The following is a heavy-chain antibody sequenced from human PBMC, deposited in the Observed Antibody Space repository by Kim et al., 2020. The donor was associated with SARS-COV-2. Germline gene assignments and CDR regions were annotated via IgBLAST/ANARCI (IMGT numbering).Heavy chain of an antibody. V-gene: IGHV3-11*01. Sequence: YYADSVKGRFTISSDNAKNSLYLQMNSLRAEDTAVYYCARVWGWNYVVDYWGQGTLVTVSS. CDR3: ARVWGWNYVVDY. J-gene: IGHJ4*02. D-gene: IGHD1-7*01.